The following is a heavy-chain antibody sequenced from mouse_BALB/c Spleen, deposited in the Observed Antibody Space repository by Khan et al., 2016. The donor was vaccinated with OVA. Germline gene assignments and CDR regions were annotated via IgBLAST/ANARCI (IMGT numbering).Heavy chain of an antibody. Sequence: QVQLKQSGPGLVQPSQSLSITCTVSGFSLTNYSVHWVRQSLGKGLEWLGVIWSAGSTDYNAAFISRLTIRKDNSRSQVFFKMNSLQPNDTAIYYCARRGYDYGRGALFAYWGQGTLVTVSA. CDR1: GFSLTNYS. J-gene: IGHJ3*01. CDR3: ARRGYDYGRGALFAY. CDR2: IWSAGST. V-gene: IGHV2-2*02. D-gene: IGHD2-4*01.